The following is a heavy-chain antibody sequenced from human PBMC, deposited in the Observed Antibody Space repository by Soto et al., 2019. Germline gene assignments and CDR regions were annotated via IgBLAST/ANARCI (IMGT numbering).Heavy chain of an antibody. CDR2: IYPGDSDT. CDR1: GYSFSSYW. D-gene: IGHD3-10*02. J-gene: IGHJ4*02. Sequence: PGESLKISCKGFGYSFSSYWIGWVRQMPGKGPEWMGVIYPGDSDTRYSPSFEGHVTISVDKSISTAYLQWSSLKASDTAMYYCARRFTMYGEFDYCGQGTLVTVSS. CDR3: ARRFTMYGEFDY. V-gene: IGHV5-51*01.